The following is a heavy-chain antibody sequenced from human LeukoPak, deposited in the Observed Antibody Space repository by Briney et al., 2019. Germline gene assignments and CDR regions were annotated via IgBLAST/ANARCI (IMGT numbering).Heavy chain of an antibody. J-gene: IGHJ5*02. CDR2: IIPIFGTA. CDR1: GGTFSSYA. CDR3: ARVPRYSNYLSWFDP. Sequence: ASVKVSCKASGGTFSSYAISWVRQAPGQGLEWMGGIIPIFGTANYAQKFQGRVTITTDESTSTAYMELSSLRSEDTAVYYCARVPRYSNYLSWFDPWGQGTLVTASS. V-gene: IGHV1-69*05. D-gene: IGHD4-11*01.